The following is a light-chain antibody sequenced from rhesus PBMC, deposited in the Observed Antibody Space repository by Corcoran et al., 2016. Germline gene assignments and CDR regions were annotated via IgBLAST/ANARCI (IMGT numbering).Light chain of an antibody. CDR2: RAS. CDR3: QQHDNSPWT. V-gene: IGKV1-69*01. CDR1: QDISNW. Sequence: DIQMTQSPSSLSASVGDRVTITCRASQDISNWLAWYQQKPGKAPKLLIFRASNLETGVPSRFSGSGSGTDFTLTISSLRPEDIATYYCQQHDNSPWTFGQGTKVEIK. J-gene: IGKJ1*01.